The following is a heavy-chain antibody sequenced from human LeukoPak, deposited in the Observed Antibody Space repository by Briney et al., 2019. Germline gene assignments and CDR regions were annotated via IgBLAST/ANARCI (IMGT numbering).Heavy chain of an antibody. CDR3: ARRGDGGRSFDY. CDR2: IYSGGNT. J-gene: IGHJ4*02. D-gene: IGHD4-23*01. Sequence: PGRSLRLSCAASGFTFSSYAMHWVRQAPGKGLECVSVIYSGGNTYYADSVKGRFTISRDNSKNTLFLQMNSLRAEDTAVYYCARRGDGGRSFDYWGQGTLVTVSS. CDR1: GFTFSSYA. V-gene: IGHV3-53*01.